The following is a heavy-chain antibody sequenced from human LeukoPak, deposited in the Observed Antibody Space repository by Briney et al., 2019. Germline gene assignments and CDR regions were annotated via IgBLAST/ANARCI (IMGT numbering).Heavy chain of an antibody. CDR3: AKETPYSGSYFDY. CDR1: GFPFSSYG. D-gene: IGHD1-26*01. V-gene: IGHV3-30*02. Sequence: GGSLRLSCAASGFPFSSYGMHWVRQAPGKGLEWVAFIRYDGSNKYYADSVKGRFTISRDNSKNTLYLQMNSLRAEDTAVYYCAKETPYSGSYFDYWGQGTLVTVSS. J-gene: IGHJ4*02. CDR2: IRYDGSNK.